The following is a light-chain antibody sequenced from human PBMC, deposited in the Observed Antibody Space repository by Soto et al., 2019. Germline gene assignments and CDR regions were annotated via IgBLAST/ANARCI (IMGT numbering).Light chain of an antibody. CDR2: AAS. J-gene: IGKJ1*01. V-gene: IGKV1-39*01. Sequence: DIHMTQSPSTLSASVLDIVTITCRASQRISTYLNWFQQRPGKAPRLLIYAASTLQTGVSSNFSGSASGTDFTLTITSLQPEDFATYFCHQTYSIPPTFGQGTKVDIK. CDR1: QRISTY. CDR3: HQTYSIPPT.